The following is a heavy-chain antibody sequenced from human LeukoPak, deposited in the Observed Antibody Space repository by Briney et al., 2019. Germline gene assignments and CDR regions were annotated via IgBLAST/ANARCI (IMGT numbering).Heavy chain of an antibody. J-gene: IGHJ5*01. V-gene: IGHV6-1*01. CDR3: AREGRIAGRLRNWFDS. D-gene: IGHD6-6*01. Sequence: SRTLSLTCAISGDSVSSNNAAWNWIRQSPSRGLEWLGRTYYTSKWFNDYAVSLKSRITINPDTSKNQFSLQLNSVTPEDTAVYYCAREGRIAGRLRNWFDSWGQGVLVTVSS. CDR2: TYYTSKWFN. CDR1: GDSVSSNNAA.